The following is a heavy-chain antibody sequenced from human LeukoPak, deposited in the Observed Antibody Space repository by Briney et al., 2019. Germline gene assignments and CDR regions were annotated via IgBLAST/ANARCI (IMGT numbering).Heavy chain of an antibody. J-gene: IGHJ2*01. CDR3: AGTVVTEDWYFDL. CDR2: IYYSGST. V-gene: IGHV4-39*01. Sequence: SETLSLTCTVSGGSISSSSYYWGWIRQPPGKGLEWIGSIYYSGSTYYNPSPKSRVTISVDTSKNQFSLKLSSVTAADTAVYYCAGTVVTEDWYFDLWGRGTLVTVSS. CDR1: GGSISSSSYY. D-gene: IGHD4-23*01.